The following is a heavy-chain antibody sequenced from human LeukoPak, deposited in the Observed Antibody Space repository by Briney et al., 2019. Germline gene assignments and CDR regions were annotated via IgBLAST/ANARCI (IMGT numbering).Heavy chain of an antibody. CDR2: IGTGATIT. Sequence: GGSLRLSCAASGVTFSEYYMSWLRQAPGKGLQWVSYIGTGATITYYADSVKGRFTISRDNAKNSLYLQMNSLRVEDTAVYYCARILEGYHYYMDVWGKGTTVTLSS. J-gene: IGHJ6*03. V-gene: IGHV3-11*04. CDR1: GVTFSEYY. D-gene: IGHD6-13*01. CDR3: ARILEGYHYYMDV.